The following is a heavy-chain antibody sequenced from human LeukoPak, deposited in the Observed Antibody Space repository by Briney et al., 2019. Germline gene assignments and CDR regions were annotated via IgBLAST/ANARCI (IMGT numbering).Heavy chain of an antibody. V-gene: IGHV3-30*01. CDR2: ISYDGSNK. Sequence: GGSLRLSCAASGFTFSSYAMHWVRQAPGKGLEWVTVISYDGSNKYYADSVKGRFTISRDNSKNTLYLQINSLRAEDTAVYYCARDRIAVAGTRGYYYYYMDVWGKGTTVTVSS. J-gene: IGHJ6*03. CDR3: ARDRIAVAGTRGYYYYYMDV. D-gene: IGHD6-19*01. CDR1: GFTFSSYA.